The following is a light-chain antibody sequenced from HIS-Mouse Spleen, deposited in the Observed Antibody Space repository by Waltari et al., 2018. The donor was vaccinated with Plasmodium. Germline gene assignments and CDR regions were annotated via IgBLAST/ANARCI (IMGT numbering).Light chain of an antibody. V-gene: IGKV4-1*01. CDR3: QQYYSTPLT. CDR2: WAS. CDR1: QSVLYSSNNKNY. Sequence: DIVKNQTQDSLAVTLGEKATINCKSSQSVLYSSNNKNYLAWYQQKPGQPPKLLIYWASTRESGVPDRFSGSGSGTDFTLTISSLQAEDVAVYYCQQYYSTPLTFGGGTKVEIK. J-gene: IGKJ4*01.